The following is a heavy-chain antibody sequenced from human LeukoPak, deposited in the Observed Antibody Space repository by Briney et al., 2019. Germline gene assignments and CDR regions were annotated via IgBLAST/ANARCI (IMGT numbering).Heavy chain of an antibody. CDR1: GGSFSGYC. V-gene: IGHV4-34*01. D-gene: IGHD1-1*01. CDR2: INHSGST. J-gene: IGHJ5*02. CDR3: ARATTGTTSDRGIFDP. Sequence: SSETLSLTCAVYGGSFSGYCWSWIRQPPGKGLEWIGEINHSGSTNYNPSLKSRVTISVDTSKNQFSLKLSSVTAADTAVYYCARATTGTTSDRGIFDPWGQGTLVTVSS.